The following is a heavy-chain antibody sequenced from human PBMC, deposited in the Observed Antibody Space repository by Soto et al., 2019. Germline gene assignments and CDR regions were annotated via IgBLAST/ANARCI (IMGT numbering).Heavy chain of an antibody. CDR2: NYHSGTT. CDR1: GVTISTYY. J-gene: IGHJ4*02. D-gene: IGHD1-26*01. CDR3: AHLYSGSYFSFDY. V-gene: IGHV4-59*01. Sequence: PSETLSLTCAVSGVTISTYYWSWIRQPPGKGLEWIGYNYHSGTTNYNPSLKSRVTISVDTSKNQFSLRLTNMDPVDTATYYCAHLYSGSYFSFDYWGQGTLVTVSS.